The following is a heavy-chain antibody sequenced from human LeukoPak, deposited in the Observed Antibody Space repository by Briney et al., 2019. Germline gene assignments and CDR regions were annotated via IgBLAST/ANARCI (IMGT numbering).Heavy chain of an antibody. V-gene: IGHV4-59*01. CDR3: ARGATGTTLSYYYYYMDV. J-gene: IGHJ6*03. CDR2: IYYSGST. D-gene: IGHD1-1*01. CDR1: GGSISNKY. Sequence: PSETLSLTCTVSGGSISNKYWSWIRQPPGKGLEWIGYIYYSGSTNYNPSLKSRVTISVDTSKNQFSLKLSSVTAADTAVYYCARGATGTTLSYYYYYMDVWGKGTTVTVSS.